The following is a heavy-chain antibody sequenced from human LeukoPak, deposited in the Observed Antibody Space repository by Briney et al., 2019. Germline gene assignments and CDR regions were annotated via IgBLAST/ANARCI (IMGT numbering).Heavy chain of an antibody. J-gene: IGHJ4*02. Sequence: GGSLRLSCAASGFTFSSYAMGWVRQAPGKGLEWVSAISGSGGSTYYADSVKGRFTISRDNSKNTLYLQMNSLRAEDTAVYYCAKDLGRDISPQSFDYWGQGTLVTVSS. CDR1: GFTFSSYA. CDR3: AKDLGRDISPQSFDY. V-gene: IGHV3-23*01. D-gene: IGHD2-15*01. CDR2: ISGSGGST.